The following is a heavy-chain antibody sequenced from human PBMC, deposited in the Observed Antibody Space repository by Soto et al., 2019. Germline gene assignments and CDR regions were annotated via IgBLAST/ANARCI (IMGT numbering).Heavy chain of an antibody. CDR1: GFIFKMYW. CDR3: TRGPRPISTGTGAY. V-gene: IGHV3-74*01. J-gene: IGHJ4*02. Sequence: GGSLRLSCAASGFIFKMYWMHWVRQSPGKGLVWISRIYNDGTYSDYADSVRGRFTISRENVNDTLYLQMNNLRAEDSGLYYCTRGPRPISTGTGAYWGQGTQVTVS. D-gene: IGHD3-10*01. CDR2: IYNDGTYS.